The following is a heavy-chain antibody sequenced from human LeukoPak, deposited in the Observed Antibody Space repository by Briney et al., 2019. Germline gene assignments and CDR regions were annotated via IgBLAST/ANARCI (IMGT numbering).Heavy chain of an antibody. CDR1: GGSISSSSYY. CDR3: ARVPLFYCSGGSCYFLDP. D-gene: IGHD2-15*01. Sequence: SETLSLTCTVSGGSISSSSYYWGWIRQPPGKGLEWIGEINHSGSTNYNPSLKSRVTISVDTSKNQFSLKLSSVTAADTAVYYCARVPLFYCSGGSCYFLDPWGQGTLVTVSS. V-gene: IGHV4-39*07. J-gene: IGHJ5*02. CDR2: INHSGST.